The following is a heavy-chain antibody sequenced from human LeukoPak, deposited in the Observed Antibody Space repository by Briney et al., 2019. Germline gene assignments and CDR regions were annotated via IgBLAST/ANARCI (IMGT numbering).Heavy chain of an antibody. Sequence: GGSLRLSCAASGFTVSSNYMSWVRQAPGKGLEWVSVIYSGGSTYYADSVKGRFTISRDNSKNSLYLQMNRLRAEDTAVYYCARPRGCGSSRCNNFDYWGQGTLVTVSS. CDR3: ARPRGCGSSRCNNFDY. J-gene: IGHJ4*02. V-gene: IGHV3-53*01. CDR2: IYSGGST. CDR1: GFTVSSNY. D-gene: IGHD2-2*01.